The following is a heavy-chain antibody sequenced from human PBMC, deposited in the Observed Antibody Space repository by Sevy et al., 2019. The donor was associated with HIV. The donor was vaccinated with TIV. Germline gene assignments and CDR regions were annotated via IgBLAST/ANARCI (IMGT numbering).Heavy chain of an antibody. CDR1: GFTFSSYA. V-gene: IGHV3-30-3*01. CDR2: ISYDGSNK. D-gene: IGHD1-1*01. CDR3: ASSTWNPTSGWFDP. J-gene: IGHJ5*02. Sequence: GGSLRLSCAASGFTFSSYAMHWVRQAPGKGLEWVAVISYDGSNKYYADSVKGRFTISRDNSKNTLFLQMNSLRAEDTAVYYWASSTWNPTSGWFDPWGQGTLVTVSS.